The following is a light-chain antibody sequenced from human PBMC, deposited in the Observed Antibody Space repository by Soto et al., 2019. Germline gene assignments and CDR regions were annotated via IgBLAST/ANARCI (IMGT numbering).Light chain of an antibody. V-gene: IGKV1-5*03. CDR1: QRIDSW. CDR3: QHYKSYPWT. J-gene: IGKJ1*01. Sequence: DIQMTQSPSTMSASVGDRVTITCRASQRIDSWLAWYQQKPGKAPKFLMYKASKLESGVPSRFSGSGSETEFTLTISSLQPDAFATYYCQHYKSYPWTFGQGTKVEFK. CDR2: KAS.